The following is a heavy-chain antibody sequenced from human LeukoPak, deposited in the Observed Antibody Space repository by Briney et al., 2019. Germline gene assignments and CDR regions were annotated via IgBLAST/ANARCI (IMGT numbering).Heavy chain of an antibody. CDR1: GYTFTSYA. CDR2: SNAGNGNT. J-gene: IGHJ6*02. D-gene: IGHD3-16*01. V-gene: IGHV1-3*02. Sequence: ASVKVSCKASGYTFTSYAMHWVRQAPGQRLEWMGWSNAGNGNTKYSQEFQGRVTITRDTFASTAYMELSSLRSEDMAVYYCARETRRLYYEDYYGMDVWGQGTTVTVSS. CDR3: ARETRRLYYEDYYGMDV.